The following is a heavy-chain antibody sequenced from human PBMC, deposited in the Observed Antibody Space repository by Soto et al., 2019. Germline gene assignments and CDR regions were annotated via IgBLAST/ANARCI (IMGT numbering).Heavy chain of an antibody. Sequence: EVQLVESGGGLVQPGGSLKLSCAASGFTFSGSAMHWVRQASGKGLEWVGRIRSKANSYATAYAASVKGRFTISRDDSKNTAYLQMNSLKTEDTAVYYCTRLTKGSGGYSPPYGMDVWGQGTTVTVSS. CDR2: IRSKANSYAT. D-gene: IGHD3-10*01. V-gene: IGHV3-73*02. J-gene: IGHJ6*02. CDR1: GFTFSGSA. CDR3: TRLTKGSGGYSPPYGMDV.